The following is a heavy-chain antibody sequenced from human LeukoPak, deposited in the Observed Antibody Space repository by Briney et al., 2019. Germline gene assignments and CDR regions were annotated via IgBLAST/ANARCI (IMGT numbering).Heavy chain of an antibody. V-gene: IGHV3-30*18. Sequence: GGSLRLSCAASGFTFSSYGMHWVRQAPGKGLEWVAVISYDGSNKYYADSVKGRLTISRDNSKNTLYLQMNSLRAEDTAVYYCAKAFYGSGPYYYGMDVWGKGTTVTVSS. CDR1: GFTFSSYG. CDR3: AKAFYGSGPYYYGMDV. CDR2: ISYDGSNK. J-gene: IGHJ6*04. D-gene: IGHD3-10*01.